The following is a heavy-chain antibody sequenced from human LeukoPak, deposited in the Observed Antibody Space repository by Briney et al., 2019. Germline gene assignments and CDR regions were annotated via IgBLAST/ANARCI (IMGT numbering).Heavy chain of an antibody. CDR3: GNWNDGMEAFDI. D-gene: IGHD1-20*01. V-gene: IGHV1-24*01. CDR2: FYLEDGET. Sequence: ASVKVSCKVSGYTLTELSMHWVRQAPGKGLEWMGGFYLEDGETIYAQKFQGRVTMTEDTSTDTAYMELSSLRSEDTAVYYCGNWNDGMEAFDIWGQGTMVTVSS. J-gene: IGHJ3*02. CDR1: GYTLTELS.